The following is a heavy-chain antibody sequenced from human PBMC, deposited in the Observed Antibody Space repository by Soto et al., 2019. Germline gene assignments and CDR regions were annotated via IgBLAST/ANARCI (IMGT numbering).Heavy chain of an antibody. CDR3: AKDAISGDGIWLMDS. Sequence: GSLRLACAASGXTVRNYAMAWARQAPGKGLEWVSSLLRSGSSAYYADSVSGRFTISIYTSAKLLYLQMDNVRAEDTAIYYCAKDAISGDGIWLMDSWGQGTVGTVSS. CDR1: GXTVRNYA. D-gene: IGHD4-17*01. J-gene: IGHJ5*02. CDR2: LLRSGSSA. V-gene: IGHV3-23*01.